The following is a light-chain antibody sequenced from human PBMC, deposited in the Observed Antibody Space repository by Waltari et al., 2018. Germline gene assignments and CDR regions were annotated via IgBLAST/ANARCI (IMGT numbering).Light chain of an antibody. V-gene: IGKV1-39*01. J-gene: IGKJ4*01. CDR1: RAITHY. CDR3: QQSHSAPLA. Sequence: DIQMTQSPSSLSASVGDRVTITCRASRAITHYVNWYQQRPGLAPKLLIYAASTVQGGVPTRFSGSGSGTDVTLTISSLQIEDFATYYCQQSHSAPLAFGGGTRLEI. CDR2: AAS.